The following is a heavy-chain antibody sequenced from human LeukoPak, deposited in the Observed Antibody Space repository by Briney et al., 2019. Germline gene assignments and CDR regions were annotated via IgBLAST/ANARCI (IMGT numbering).Heavy chain of an antibody. CDR3: AREDYDSRTPRGY. D-gene: IGHD3-22*01. V-gene: IGHV4-61*02. CDR1: GGSISSGSYY. J-gene: IGHJ4*02. Sequence: SETPSLTCTVSGGSISSGSYYWSWIRQPAGKGLEWIGRIYTSGSTNYNPSLKSRVTISVDTSKNQFSLKLSSVTAADTAVYYCAREDYDSRTPRGYWGQGTLVTVSS. CDR2: IYTSGST.